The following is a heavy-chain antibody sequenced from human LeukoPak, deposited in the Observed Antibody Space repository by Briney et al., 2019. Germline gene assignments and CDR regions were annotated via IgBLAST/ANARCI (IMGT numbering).Heavy chain of an antibody. CDR1: GYTFTNYY. CDR2: INPNSGGT. J-gene: IGHJ4*02. CDR3: ARAMVRGVIHDY. Sequence: GASVKVSCKASGYTFTNYYMHWVRQAPGQGLEWMGRINPNSGGTNYAQKFQGRVTMTRDTSISTAYMELSRLRSDDTAVYYCARAMVRGVIHDYWGQGTLVTVSS. V-gene: IGHV1-2*06. D-gene: IGHD3-10*01.